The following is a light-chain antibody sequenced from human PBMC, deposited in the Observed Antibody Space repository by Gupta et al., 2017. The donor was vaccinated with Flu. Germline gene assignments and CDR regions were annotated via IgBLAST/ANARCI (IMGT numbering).Light chain of an antibody. V-gene: IGLV1-47*01. CDR3: AAWDDSLSGSWV. Sequence: QSVLTQPPSAYGTPGQRVTISCSGSSSNIGSNYVYWYQQLPGTAPKLLIYRNNQRPSGVPDRFSGSKSGTSASLAISGLRSEDEADYYCAAWDDSLSGSWVFGGRTKLTVL. J-gene: IGLJ3*02. CDR2: RNN. CDR1: SSNIGSNY.